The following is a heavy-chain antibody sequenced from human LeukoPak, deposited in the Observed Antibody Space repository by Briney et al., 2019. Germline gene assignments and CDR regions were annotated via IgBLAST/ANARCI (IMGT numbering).Heavy chain of an antibody. D-gene: IGHD6-19*01. CDR3: ARDLRVGGSSGWYAFDI. J-gene: IGHJ3*02. Sequence: SETLSLTCTVSGGSISSSSYYWGWIRQPPGKGLEWIGSIYYSGSTYYNPSLKSRVTMSLDTSKNQFSLKLSSVTAADTAVYYCARDLRVGGSSGWYAFDIWGQGTMVIVSS. V-gene: IGHV4-39*07. CDR1: GGSISSSSYY. CDR2: IYYSGST.